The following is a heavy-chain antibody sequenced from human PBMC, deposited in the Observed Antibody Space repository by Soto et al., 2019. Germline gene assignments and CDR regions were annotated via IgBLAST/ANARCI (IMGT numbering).Heavy chain of an antibody. V-gene: IGHV1-18*04. Sequence: ASVKVSCKASGYTFTTYGISWVRQAPGQGLEWMGWISPYNGTTKYAEKFQGEMTMTTDTATSTAYMDLRSLRSDDTAVYYCARDGERDTGLNFYYYLHGMDAWGQGTRVTISS. CDR2: ISPYNGTT. CDR1: GYTFTTYG. D-gene: IGHD1-1*01. CDR3: ARDGERDTGLNFYYYLHGMDA. J-gene: IGHJ6*02.